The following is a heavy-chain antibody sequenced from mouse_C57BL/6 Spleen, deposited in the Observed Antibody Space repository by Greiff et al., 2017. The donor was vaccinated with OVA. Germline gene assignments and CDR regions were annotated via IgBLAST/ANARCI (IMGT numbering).Heavy chain of an antibody. D-gene: IGHD1-1*01. CDR3: ARSPDYYGSGGDD. Sequence: QVQLQQPGAELVKPGASVKMSCKASGYTFTSYWITWVKQRPGQGLEWIGDIYPGSGSTNYNEKFKSKATLTVDTSSSTAYMQLSSLTSEDSAVDYCARSPDYYGSGGDDWGQGTTLTVSS. V-gene: IGHV1-55*01. CDR1: GYTFTSYW. CDR2: IYPGSGST. J-gene: IGHJ2*01.